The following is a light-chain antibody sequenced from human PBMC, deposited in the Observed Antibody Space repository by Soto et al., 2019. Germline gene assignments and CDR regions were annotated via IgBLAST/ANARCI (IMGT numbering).Light chain of an antibody. J-gene: IGKJ2*01. CDR1: QSISTY. V-gene: IGKV1-39*01. CDR3: QESYSTPYT. Sequence: DIQITHSPSSLSASLGDRVTITCRSSQSISTYLNWYQQKPGKAPKLLIYAASSLQSGVPSRFSGSGSGTDFTLTISSLQPEDFATYFCQESYSTPYTFGLGTKVDIK. CDR2: AAS.